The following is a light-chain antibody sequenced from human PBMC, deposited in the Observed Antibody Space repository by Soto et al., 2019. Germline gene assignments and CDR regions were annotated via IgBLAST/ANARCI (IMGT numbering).Light chain of an antibody. CDR1: QDIRNT. J-gene: IGKJ5*01. V-gene: IGKV1-6*01. Sequence: AIQLTQSRCSLSASVGERASLSCLASQDIRNTLAWYQQKPGEAPKLLIFAASNLQSGVPSRFSGSGSVTDFTLAITGLQPEDFATYYCQHLNSYPQTFGQGTRLEIK. CDR2: AAS. CDR3: QHLNSYPQT.